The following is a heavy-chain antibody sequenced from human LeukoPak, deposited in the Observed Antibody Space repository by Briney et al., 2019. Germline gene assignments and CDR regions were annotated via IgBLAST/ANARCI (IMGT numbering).Heavy chain of an antibody. CDR3: ARASSGWAVDLYYFDY. D-gene: IGHD6-19*01. CDR2: ISSTSSYI. Sequence: GGSLRLSCAASGFTFSSYSMNWVRQAPGKGLEWVSSISSTSSYICYADSVKGRFTISRDNAKNSLYLQMNSLRAEDTAVYYCARASSGWAVDLYYFDYWGQGALVTVSS. J-gene: IGHJ4*02. CDR1: GFTFSSYS. V-gene: IGHV3-21*01.